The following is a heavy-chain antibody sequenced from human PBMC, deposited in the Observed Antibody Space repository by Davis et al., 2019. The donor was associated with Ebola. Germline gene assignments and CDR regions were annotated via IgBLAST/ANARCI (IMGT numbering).Heavy chain of an antibody. V-gene: IGHV3-23*01. CDR2: ISGSGGST. D-gene: IGHD3-16*02. CDR3: ARDCWSFGGVIATCRGFDY. J-gene: IGHJ4*02. CDR1: GFTFSSYA. Sequence: GESLKISCAASGFTFSSYAMSWVRQAPGKGLEWVSAISGSGGSTYYADSVKGRFTISRDNSKNTLYLQMNSLRAEDTAVYYGARDCWSFGGVIATCRGFDYWGQGTLVTVSS.